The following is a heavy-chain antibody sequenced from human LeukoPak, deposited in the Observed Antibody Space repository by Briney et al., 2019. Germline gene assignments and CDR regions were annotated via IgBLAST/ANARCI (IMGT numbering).Heavy chain of an antibody. J-gene: IGHJ4*02. CDR3: ARGFGATVTIVYYFDY. CDR1: GGTFSSYA. CDR2: IIPIVGTA. D-gene: IGHD4-17*01. Sequence: AAVKVSCKASGGTFSSYAISWVRQAPGQGLEWMGGIIPIVGTANYAQKFQGRVTITADESTSTAYMELSSLRSEDTAVYYCARGFGATVTIVYYFDYWGQGTLVTVSS. V-gene: IGHV1-69*13.